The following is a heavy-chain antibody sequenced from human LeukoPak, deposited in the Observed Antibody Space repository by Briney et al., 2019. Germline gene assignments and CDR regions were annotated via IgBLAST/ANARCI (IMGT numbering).Heavy chain of an antibody. CDR2: IYSGGST. V-gene: IGHV3-53*01. Sequence: GGSLRLSCAASGFTVSSNYMSWVRQAPGKGLEWVSVIYSGGSTYYADSVKGRFTISRDNSKNTLYLQMNSLRAEDTAVYYCARDLVDYGGRHWYFDLWGRGTLVTVSS. CDR3: ARDLVDYGGRHWYFDL. J-gene: IGHJ2*01. D-gene: IGHD4-23*01. CDR1: GFTVSSNY.